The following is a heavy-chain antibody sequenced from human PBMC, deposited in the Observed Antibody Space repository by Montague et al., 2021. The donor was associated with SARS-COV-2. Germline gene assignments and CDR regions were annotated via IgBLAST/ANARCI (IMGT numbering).Heavy chain of an antibody. CDR1: GGSISSYY. J-gene: IGHJ4*02. Sequence: SETLSLTCTVSGGSISSYYWSWIRQPPGKGLEWIGYIYYSGSTNYNPSLKSRVTISVDTSKNQFSLRLSSVTAADTAVYYCAGDLTPSRPRNPGWGQGTLVTVSS. CDR3: AGDLTPSRPRNPG. D-gene: IGHD1-14*01. V-gene: IGHV4-59*01. CDR2: IYYSGST.